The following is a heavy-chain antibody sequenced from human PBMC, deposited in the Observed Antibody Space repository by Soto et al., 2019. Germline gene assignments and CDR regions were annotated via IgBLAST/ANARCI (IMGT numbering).Heavy chain of an antibody. CDR3: ASYSSFTRRGGYYGMDV. D-gene: IGHD6-6*01. J-gene: IGHJ6*02. CDR2: INPNSGGT. V-gene: IGHV1-2*04. Sequence: ASVKVSCKASGSTFTGYYMHWVRQAPGQGLEWMGWINPNSGGTNYAQKFQGWVTMTRDTSISTAYMELSRLRSDDTAVYYCASYSSFTRRGGYYGMDVWGQGTTVTVSS. CDR1: GSTFTGYY.